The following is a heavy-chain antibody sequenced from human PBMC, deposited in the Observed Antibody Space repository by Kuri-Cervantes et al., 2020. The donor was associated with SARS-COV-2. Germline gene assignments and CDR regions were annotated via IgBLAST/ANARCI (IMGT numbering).Heavy chain of an antibody. V-gene: IGHV3-23*01. CDR1: GFTFSNYA. CDR2: VIGSAGVT. D-gene: IGHD6-6*01. CDR3: ARGGYSNSSADY. J-gene: IGHJ4*02. Sequence: GESLKISCAASGFTFSNYAMSWVRQAPGKGLEWVSAVIGSAGVTYHADSVRGRFTISRDSAKNTLYLQMNSLRAEDTAVYYCARGGYSNSSADYWGQGTLVTVSS.